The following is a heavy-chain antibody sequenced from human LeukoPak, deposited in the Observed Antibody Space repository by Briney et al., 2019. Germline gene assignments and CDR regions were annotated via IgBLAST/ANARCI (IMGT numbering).Heavy chain of an antibody. CDR1: GFTFSFYS. D-gene: IGHD2-15*01. J-gene: IGHJ6*03. Sequence: GGSLRLSCAASGFTFSFYSMNWVRQAPGKGLEWVSYISGSSSTIYYAESVKGRFTISRDNAKNSLYLQMNSLRAEDTAIYYCAKNGDRGAYCSGGSCYPYFYYYMDVWGKGATVTISS. V-gene: IGHV3-48*01. CDR3: AKNGDRGAYCSGGSCYPYFYYYMDV. CDR2: ISGSSSTI.